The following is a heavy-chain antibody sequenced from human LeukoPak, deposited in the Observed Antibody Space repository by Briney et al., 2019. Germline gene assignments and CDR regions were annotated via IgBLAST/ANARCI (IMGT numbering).Heavy chain of an antibody. Sequence: SVKVSCKAPGGTFSSYAISWVRQAPGQGLEWMGRIIPIFGTANYAQKFQGRVTITTDESTSTAYMELSSLRSEDTAVYYCARDSSGWFFDYWGQGTLVTVSS. V-gene: IGHV1-69*05. CDR2: IIPIFGTA. CDR1: GGTFSSYA. D-gene: IGHD6-19*01. J-gene: IGHJ4*02. CDR3: ARDSSGWFFDY.